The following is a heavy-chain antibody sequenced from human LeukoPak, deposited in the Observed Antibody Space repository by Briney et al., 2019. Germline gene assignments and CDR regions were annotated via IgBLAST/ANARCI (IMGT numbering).Heavy chain of an antibody. V-gene: IGHV4-34*01. CDR3: ARDEVVPAAILFDP. CDR1: GGSFSGYY. J-gene: IGHJ5*02. CDR2: INDSGST. Sequence: SETLSLTCAVYGGSFSGYYWRWIRQSPGKGLEWIGEINDSGSTNYDPSLKSRVTISVDTSKNQISLKLSSVTAADTAVYYCARDEVVPAAILFDPWGQGTLVTVSS. D-gene: IGHD2-2*01.